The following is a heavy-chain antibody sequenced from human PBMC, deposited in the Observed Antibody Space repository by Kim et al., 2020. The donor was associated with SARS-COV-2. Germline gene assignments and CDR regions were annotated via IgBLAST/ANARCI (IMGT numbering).Heavy chain of an antibody. J-gene: IGHJ4*02. V-gene: IGHV3-23*01. CDR2: ISDRGDST. CDR3: ARERVTIFAFTFGH. Sequence: GGSLRLSCEASGFTFSSYAMSWVRQAPGKGLEWVAGISDRGDSTYYADSVKGRFTISRDNSKSALYLQISSLRAEDTAVYFCARERVTIFAFTFGHWGQG. D-gene: IGHD3-3*01. CDR1: GFTFSSYA.